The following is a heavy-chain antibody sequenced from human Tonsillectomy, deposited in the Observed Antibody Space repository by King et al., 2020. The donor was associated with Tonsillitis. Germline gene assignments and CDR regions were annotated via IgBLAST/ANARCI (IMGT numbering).Heavy chain of an antibody. CDR3: AHGTTADAFGF. CDR1: GFAPTTSGLG. D-gene: IGHD4-11*01. J-gene: IGHJ3*01. CDR2: IFWDDDK. Sequence: TLKESGPTLVKPTETLTLTCTFSGFAPTTSGLGVGWIRQPPRKTLGWLALIFWDDDKRYSPSLRSRLTITKDTSKNQVVLTMTNMDPVETATYYCAHGTTADAFGFWGQGTMVTVSS. V-gene: IGHV2-5*02.